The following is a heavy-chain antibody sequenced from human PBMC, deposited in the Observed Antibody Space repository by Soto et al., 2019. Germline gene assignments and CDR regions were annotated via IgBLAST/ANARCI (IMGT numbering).Heavy chain of an antibody. Sequence: QVQLVQSGAEVKKPGASVKVSCKASGYTFSSYFISWVRQAPGQGLEWMGWISAYNGNTNYAQNLQGRVTMTTDTSTSTVYMELRSLRSDDTAVYYCASDLPPVDYWGQGTLVTVSS. V-gene: IGHV1-18*01. CDR2: ISAYNGNT. J-gene: IGHJ4*02. CDR1: GYTFSSYF. CDR3: ASDLPPVDY.